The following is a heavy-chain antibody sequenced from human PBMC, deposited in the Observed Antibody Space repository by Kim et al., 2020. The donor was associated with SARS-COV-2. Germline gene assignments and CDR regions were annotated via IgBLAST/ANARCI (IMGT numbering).Heavy chain of an antibody. J-gene: IGHJ3*02. CDR3: ARQGGYYDSSGYYDAFDI. Sequence: GGSLRLSCAASGFTFSDYYMSWIRQAPGKGLEWVSYISSSGSTIYYADSVKGRFTISRDNAKNSLYLQMNSLRAEDTAVYYCARQGGYYDSSGYYDAFDIWGQGTMVTVSS. CDR2: ISSSGSTI. CDR1: GFTFSDYY. V-gene: IGHV3-11*01. D-gene: IGHD3-22*01.